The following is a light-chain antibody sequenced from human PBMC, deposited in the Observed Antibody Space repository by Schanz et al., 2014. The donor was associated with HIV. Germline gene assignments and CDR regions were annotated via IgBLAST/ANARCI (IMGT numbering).Light chain of an antibody. J-gene: IGLJ2*01. V-gene: IGLV1-44*01. CDR1: SSNIGTNT. CDR2: SNN. Sequence: QSVLTQPLSASGTPGQRVNMSCSGSSSNIGTNTVNWYQQLPGTAPKLLIYSNNRRPSGVPDRFSGSRSGTSASLAISGLQSEDEADYYCETWDDSLRGPTFGGGTKLTVL. CDR3: ETWDDSLRGPT.